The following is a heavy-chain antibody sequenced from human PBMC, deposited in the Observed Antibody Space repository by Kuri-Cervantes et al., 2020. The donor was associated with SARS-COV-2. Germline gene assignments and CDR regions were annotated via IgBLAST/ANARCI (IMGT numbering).Heavy chain of an antibody. CDR3: ARGRFYSGHINFDF. D-gene: IGHD6-19*01. J-gene: IGHJ4*02. CDR1: GFTFSDYY. Sequence: GESLKISCTASGFTFSDYYMNWLRQAPGKGLEWVSYISSTGSTMNYADSAKGRFTISRDNAKNSLYLQMNSLRAEDTAVYYCARGRFYSGHINFDFWGQGALVTVSS. CDR2: ISSTGSTM. V-gene: IGHV3-11*04.